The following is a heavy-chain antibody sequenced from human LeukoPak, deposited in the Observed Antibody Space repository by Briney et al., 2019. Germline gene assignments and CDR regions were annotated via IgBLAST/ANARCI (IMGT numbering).Heavy chain of an antibody. D-gene: IGHD4-17*01. J-gene: IGHJ4*02. CDR1: GFTFSSYG. CDR2: ISYDGSNK. Sequence: GGSLRLSCAASGFTFSSYGMHWVRQAPGKGLEWVVVISYDGSNKYYADSVKGRFTISRDNSKNTLYLQMNSLRAEDTAVYYCAKGAPYLVTVTNLFDYWGQGTLVTVSS. CDR3: AKGAPYLVTVTNLFDY. V-gene: IGHV3-30*18.